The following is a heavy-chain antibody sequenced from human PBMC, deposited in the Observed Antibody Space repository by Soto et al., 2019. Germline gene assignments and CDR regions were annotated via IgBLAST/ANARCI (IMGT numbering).Heavy chain of an antibody. J-gene: IGHJ5*02. V-gene: IGHV4-31*03. CDR1: GGSIRSGGHY. CDR3: ARDAALKWFDP. CDR2: IHYSGRT. Sequence: SETLSLTCSVSGGSIRSGGHYWTWIRQLPGKGLEWIGYIHYSGRTYYNPSLKSRLIISVDTSKNQFSLKLNSVTAADTAVYYCARDAALKWFDPWGQGTLVTVS. D-gene: IGHD2-15*01.